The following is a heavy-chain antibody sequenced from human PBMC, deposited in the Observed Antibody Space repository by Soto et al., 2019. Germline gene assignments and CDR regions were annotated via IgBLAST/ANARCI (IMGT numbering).Heavy chain of an antibody. D-gene: IGHD2-2*01. V-gene: IGHV3-30*18. CDR2: ISYDGSNK. J-gene: IGHJ6*02. CDR3: AKEKDRWISTSCHKYYYYYYGMDV. Sequence: QVQLVESGGGVVQPGRSLRLSCAASGFTFSSYGMHWVRQAPGKGLEWVAVISYDGSNKYYADSVKGRFTISRDNSKNALYLQMNSLRAEDTAVYYCAKEKDRWISTSCHKYYYYYYGMDVWGQGTTVTVSS. CDR1: GFTFSSYG.